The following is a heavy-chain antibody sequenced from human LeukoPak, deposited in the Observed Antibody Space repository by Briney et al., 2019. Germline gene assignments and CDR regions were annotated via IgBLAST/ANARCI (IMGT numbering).Heavy chain of an antibody. CDR1: GFTFRNYD. J-gene: IGHJ6*02. CDR2: LNIGGGGT. Sequence: GGSLRLSCVASGFTFRNYDMSWVRQAPGKGLEWVSGLNIGGGGTDYADSVKGRVTISSDTYRNTVYLEMNSLRDEDTAVYYCAKASGSSAHAFGYGMDVWGQGTTVTVSS. V-gene: IGHV3-23*01. D-gene: IGHD6-19*01. CDR3: AKASGSSAHAFGYGMDV.